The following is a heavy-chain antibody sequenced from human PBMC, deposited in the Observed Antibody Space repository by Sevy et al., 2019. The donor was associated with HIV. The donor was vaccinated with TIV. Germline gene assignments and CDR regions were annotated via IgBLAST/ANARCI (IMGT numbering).Heavy chain of an antibody. D-gene: IGHD4-17*01. CDR1: GITFSSHA. Sequence: GGSLRLSCAASGITFSSHAMHWVRQAPGKGLEWVTIISYDGSNKYYADSVKGRFTISRDNSKKTLYLQMNSLRAEDTAVYYCARADYGDYSGEFDYWGQGTLVTVSS. J-gene: IGHJ4*02. V-gene: IGHV3-30-3*01. CDR3: ARADYGDYSGEFDY. CDR2: ISYDGSNK.